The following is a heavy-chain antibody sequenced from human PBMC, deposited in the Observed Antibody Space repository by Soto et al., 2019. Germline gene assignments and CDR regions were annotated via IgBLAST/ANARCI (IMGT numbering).Heavy chain of an antibody. J-gene: IGHJ4*02. CDR2: ISYSGST. D-gene: IGHD2-15*01. V-gene: IGHV4-30-4*01. CDR1: GGSISSGNYY. Sequence: QVQLQESGPGLVKPSQTLSLTCTVSGGSISSGNYYWSWIRQPPGKGLGWIGFISYSGSTYYSTSLKSRVTISVDTSKSQLSLNLSFVTAADTAVYYCATMGTPATGLSFFDYWGQGSLVTVSS. CDR3: ATMGTPATGLSFFDY.